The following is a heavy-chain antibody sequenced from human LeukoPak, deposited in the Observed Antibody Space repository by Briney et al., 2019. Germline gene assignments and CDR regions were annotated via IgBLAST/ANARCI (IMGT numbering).Heavy chain of an antibody. Sequence: GASVKVSCKASGYTFTSYDINWVQQATGQGLEWMGWMNPNSGNTGYAQKFQGRVTITRNTSISTAYMELSSLRSEDTAVYYCARGADSGYDLSDFDYWGQGTLVTVSS. CDR2: MNPNSGNT. CDR3: ARGADSGYDLSDFDY. V-gene: IGHV1-8*03. J-gene: IGHJ4*02. D-gene: IGHD5-12*01. CDR1: GYTFTSYD.